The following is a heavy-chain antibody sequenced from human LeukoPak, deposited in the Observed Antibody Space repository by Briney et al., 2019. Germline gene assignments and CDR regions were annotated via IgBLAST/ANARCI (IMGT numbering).Heavy chain of an antibody. D-gene: IGHD3-9*01. Sequence: GESRKISCKGSGYSFTSYWIAWVRQMPGKGLEWMGIIYPGDSDTRYSPSFQGQVTFSADKSISTAYLQWSSLQASDTAMYYCARQADYNLLTGYYKGHLDYWGQGTLVTVSS. CDR1: GYSFTSYW. CDR2: IYPGDSDT. CDR3: ARQADYNLLTGYYKGHLDY. V-gene: IGHV5-51*01. J-gene: IGHJ4*02.